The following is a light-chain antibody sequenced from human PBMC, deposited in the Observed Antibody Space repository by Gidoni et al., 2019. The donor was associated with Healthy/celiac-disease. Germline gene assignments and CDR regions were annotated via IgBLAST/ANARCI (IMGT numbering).Light chain of an antibody. CDR2: SAS. CDR3: QQLNSYPRGIT. CDR1: QGISSY. V-gene: IGKV1-9*01. J-gene: IGKJ5*01. Sequence: DIQLTQSPSFLSASVGDRFTITCRASQGISSYLDLYQQKPGKAPKLLIYSASTLQSGVPSRFIGSGSGTEFTLTIISLQPEDFATYYCQQLNSYPRGITFGQGTRLEIK.